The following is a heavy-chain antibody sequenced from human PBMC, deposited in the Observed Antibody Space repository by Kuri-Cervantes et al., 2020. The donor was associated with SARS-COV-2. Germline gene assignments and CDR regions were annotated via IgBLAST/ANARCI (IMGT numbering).Heavy chain of an antibody. CDR3: AKWGGYCSGGSCSLPFQH. J-gene: IGHJ1*01. V-gene: IGHV3-23*01. CDR1: GFTFSSYA. D-gene: IGHD2-15*01. Sequence: GGSLRLSCAASGFTFSSYAMSWVRQAPGKGLEWVSAISGSGGSTYYADSVTGRFTISRDNSKNTLYLQMNSLRAEDTAVYYCAKWGGYCSGGSCSLPFQHWGQGTLVTVSS. CDR2: ISGSGGST.